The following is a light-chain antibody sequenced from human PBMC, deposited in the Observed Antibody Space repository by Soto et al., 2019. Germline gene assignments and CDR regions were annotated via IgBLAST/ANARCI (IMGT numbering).Light chain of an antibody. CDR1: QSISEL. V-gene: IGKV3-11*01. CDR2: DAS. J-gene: IGKJ4*01. Sequence: VVLTQSPATLSLSPGERATLSCRASQSISELLAWYQQKPGQAPRLLIYDASNRATGTPARFSGSGSGTDFTLTISSLEAEDFALYYCQQRSKWPVTFGGGTKVEIK. CDR3: QQRSKWPVT.